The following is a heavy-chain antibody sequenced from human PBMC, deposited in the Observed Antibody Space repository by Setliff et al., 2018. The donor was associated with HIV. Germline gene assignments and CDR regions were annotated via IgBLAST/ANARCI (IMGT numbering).Heavy chain of an antibody. D-gene: IGHD1-1*01. J-gene: IGHJ4*01. CDR1: GGSVTSYY. V-gene: IGHV4-59*02. CDR2: IYHTGIT. Sequence: PSETLSLTCTVSGGSVTSYYWSWLRQSPEKGLEWIGYIYHTGITKYNPSLTSRLSTSLDTSKNQFSLSLTFVTAADTAVYYCAIGSWKDGAHGYFFDYWGHGTPVTVSS. CDR3: AIGSWKDGAHGYFFDY.